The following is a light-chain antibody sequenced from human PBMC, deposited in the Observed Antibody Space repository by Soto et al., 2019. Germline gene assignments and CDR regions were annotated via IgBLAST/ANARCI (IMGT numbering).Light chain of an antibody. J-gene: IGKJ1*01. CDR1: QSISTW. CDR2: DAS. CDR3: QQYNSYA. Sequence: DIQATQSPSTLSASVGDRVTITCRASQSISTWLAWYQQKPGKAPKLLIYDASSLESGVPSRFSGSGSGTEFTLTISSLQPDGFATYFCQQYNSYAFGQGTKVDIK. V-gene: IGKV1-5*01.